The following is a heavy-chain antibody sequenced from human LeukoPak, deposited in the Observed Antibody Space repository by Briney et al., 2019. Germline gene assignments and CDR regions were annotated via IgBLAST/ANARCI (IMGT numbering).Heavy chain of an antibody. CDR2: THDSGNS. Sequence: SETLSLTCTVSGGSITNNYWAWIRQPPGKGLEWIGYTHDSGNSNYNPSLRSRVTISIDTSKNQYSLKLSSVTAADTAVYYCARDSCSSASCYNSWFDPWGQGTQVIVSS. CDR3: ARDSCSSASCYNSWFDP. J-gene: IGHJ5*02. CDR1: GGSITNNY. D-gene: IGHD2-2*02. V-gene: IGHV4-59*12.